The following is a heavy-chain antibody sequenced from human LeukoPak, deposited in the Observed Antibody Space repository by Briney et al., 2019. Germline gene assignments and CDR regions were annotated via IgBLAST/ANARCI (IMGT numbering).Heavy chain of an antibody. CDR3: ARPPPYGSGSYPLDY. CDR1: GFTFSSHW. V-gene: IGHV3-74*01. CDR2: INSDGDST. D-gene: IGHD3-10*01. Sequence: GGSLRLSCAAPGFTFSSHWMHWVRQAPGKGLVWVSRINSDGDSTSYADSVKGRFTISRDNAKNTLYLQMNSLRAEDTAVYYCARPPPYGSGSYPLDYWGQGTLVTVSS. J-gene: IGHJ4*02.